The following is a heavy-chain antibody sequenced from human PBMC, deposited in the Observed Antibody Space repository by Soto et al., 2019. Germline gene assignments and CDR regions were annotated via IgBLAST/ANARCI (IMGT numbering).Heavy chain of an antibody. Sequence: EVQLVESGGGLVQPGGSLRLSCAASGFTFSSYWMSWVRQAPGKGLEWVANIKQDGSEKYYVDSVKGRFTISRDNAKNSLYLQMNSLRAEDTAVYYCARDVLSPGYYVVDYWGQGTLVTVSS. CDR2: IKQDGSEK. V-gene: IGHV3-7*03. D-gene: IGHD3-22*01. CDR1: GFTFSSYW. J-gene: IGHJ4*02. CDR3: ARDVLSPGYYVVDY.